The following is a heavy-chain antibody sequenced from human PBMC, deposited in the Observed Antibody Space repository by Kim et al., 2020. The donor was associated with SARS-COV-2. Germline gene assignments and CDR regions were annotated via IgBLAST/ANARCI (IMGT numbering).Heavy chain of an antibody. D-gene: IGHD2-8*01. CDR1: GGSISSYY. V-gene: IGHV4-59*01. J-gene: IGHJ2*01. Sequence: SETLSLTCSVSGGSISSYYWNWIRQPPGKGLEWIGYISYSGSTNYNPSLKSRVTISVDTSKNQFSLKLSSVTAADTAVYYCAREMAGDWYFDLWGRGTLVTVSS. CDR3: AREMAGDWYFDL. CDR2: ISYSGST.